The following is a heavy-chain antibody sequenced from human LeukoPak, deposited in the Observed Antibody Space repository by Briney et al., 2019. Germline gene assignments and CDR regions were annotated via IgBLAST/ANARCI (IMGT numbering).Heavy chain of an antibody. D-gene: IGHD3-3*01. CDR1: KFTFSHYG. CDR3: VKEYHSRGFGAYFDY. Sequence: GGSLRLSCTASKFTFSHYGMQWVRQAPGKGLEGVEVISSDGSIKVYADSVRGRFTLSRDNSINTVDLQMNSLRAEDTAVYYCVKEYHSRGFGAYFDYWGQGTLVTVSS. V-gene: IGHV3-30*18. CDR2: ISSDGSIK. J-gene: IGHJ4*02.